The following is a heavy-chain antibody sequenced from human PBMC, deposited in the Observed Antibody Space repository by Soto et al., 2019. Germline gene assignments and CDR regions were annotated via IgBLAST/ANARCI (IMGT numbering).Heavy chain of an antibody. CDR1: GFTINRND. V-gene: IGHV3-30*03. D-gene: IGHD3-3*01. CDR3: ASCERFPRVGVDYYALDV. J-gene: IGHJ6*02. Sequence: QVHLVESGGGVVQPGGSLRLSCAASGFTINRNDMYWVRQAPGKGLEWVAVMSSDGNHQHYADSVKGRFTISRDNSKNTLSLEMNSLRRDDTAVYYCASCERFPRVGVDYYALDVWGQGTTVIVSS. CDR2: MSSDGNHQ.